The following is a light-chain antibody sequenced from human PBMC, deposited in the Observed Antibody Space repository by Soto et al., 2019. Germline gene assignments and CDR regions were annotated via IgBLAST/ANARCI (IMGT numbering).Light chain of an antibody. Sequence: EIVLTQSPATLSVSPGERATLSCRASQGISSLLAWYQQKPGQAPRLLIYAASTRAAGIPARFSGSGSGIDFTLTISSLQSEDFAVYYCQQYYDWPITFGQGTRLEIK. J-gene: IGKJ5*01. CDR1: QGISSL. CDR3: QQYYDWPIT. CDR2: AAS. V-gene: IGKV3-15*01.